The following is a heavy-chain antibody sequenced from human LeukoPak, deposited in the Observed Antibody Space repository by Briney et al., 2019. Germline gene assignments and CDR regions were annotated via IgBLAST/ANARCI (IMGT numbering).Heavy chain of an antibody. CDR1: GYTFTSYY. D-gene: IGHD3-22*01. Sequence: ASVKVSCKASGYTFTSYYMHWVRQAPGQGLEWMGIITPSGGSTSYAQKFQGRVTMTRDMSTSTVYMELSSLRSEDTAVYYCARGGGGYLDAFDIWGQGTMVTVSS. CDR3: ARGGGGYLDAFDI. CDR2: ITPSGGST. V-gene: IGHV1-46*01. J-gene: IGHJ3*02.